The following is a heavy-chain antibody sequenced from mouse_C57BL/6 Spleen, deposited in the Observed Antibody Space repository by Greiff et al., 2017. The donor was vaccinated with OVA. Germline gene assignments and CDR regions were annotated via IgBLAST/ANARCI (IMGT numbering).Heavy chain of an antibody. Sequence: QVQLQQPGAELVMPGASVKLSCKASGYTFTSYWMHWVKQRPGQGLEWIGEIDPSDSYTNYNQKFKGKSTLTVDKSSSTAYMQLSSLTSEDSAVYYCARSWLLGFAYWGQGTLVTVSA. V-gene: IGHV1-69*01. D-gene: IGHD2-3*01. CDR3: ARSWLLGFAY. J-gene: IGHJ3*01. CDR2: IDPSDSYT. CDR1: GYTFTSYW.